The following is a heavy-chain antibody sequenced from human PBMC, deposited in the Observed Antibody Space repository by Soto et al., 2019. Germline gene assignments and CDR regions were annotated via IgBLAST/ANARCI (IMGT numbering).Heavy chain of an antibody. Sequence: EVQPVESGGGLVKSGGSLRLSCAASGFTFRNAWMSWVRQAPRKGREWVGRIKSKTDGGTTDYAAPVKGRFTISRDDSKNTLYLQMNSLKTEDTAVYYCTTTTVTPWPDAFDIWGQGTMVTVSS. CDR2: IKSKTDGGTT. D-gene: IGHD4-17*01. V-gene: IGHV3-15*01. CDR3: TTTTVTPWPDAFDI. J-gene: IGHJ3*02. CDR1: GFTFRNAW.